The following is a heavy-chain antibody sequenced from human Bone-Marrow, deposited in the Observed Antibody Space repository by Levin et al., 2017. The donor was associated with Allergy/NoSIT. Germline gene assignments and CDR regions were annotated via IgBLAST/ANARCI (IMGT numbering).Heavy chain of an antibody. CDR3: ARDPRSYGYVYFDY. CDR1: GGSISSYY. Sequence: ESLKISCTVSGGSISSYYWSWIRQPPGKGLEWIGYIYYSGSTNYNPSLKSRVTISVDTSKNQFSLKLSSVTAADTAVYYCARDPRSYGYVYFDYWGQGTLVTVSS. CDR2: IYYSGST. D-gene: IGHD5-18*01. J-gene: IGHJ4*02. V-gene: IGHV4-59*01.